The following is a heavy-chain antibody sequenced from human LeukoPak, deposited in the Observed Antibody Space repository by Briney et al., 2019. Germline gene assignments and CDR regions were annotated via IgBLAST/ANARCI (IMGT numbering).Heavy chain of an antibody. D-gene: IGHD4/OR15-4a*01. CDR3: ASSYGSNKNPFDY. V-gene: IGHV3-64*01. J-gene: IGHJ4*02. Sequence: GGSLRLSCTASGFTFSSYGMHWVRQAPGKGLEYVSAISSNGDSTYYVNSVRGRFTISRDNSKNTLYLQMGSLRAEDTAVYYCASSYGSNKNPFDYWGQGTLVTVSS. CDR2: ISSNGDST. CDR1: GFTFSSYG.